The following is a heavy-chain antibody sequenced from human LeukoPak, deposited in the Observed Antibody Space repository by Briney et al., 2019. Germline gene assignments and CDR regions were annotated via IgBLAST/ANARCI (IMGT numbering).Heavy chain of an antibody. CDR2: MNPNSGNT. J-gene: IGHJ6*03. CDR1: GYTFISYD. D-gene: IGHD3-22*01. Sequence: GASVKVSCKASGYTFISYDINWVRQATGQGLEWMGWMNPNSGNTGYAQKFQGRVTMTRNTSISTAYMELSSLRSEDTAVYYCARARRLITNYYYYYMDVWGKGTTVTVSS. CDR3: ARARRLITNYYYYYMDV. V-gene: IGHV1-8*01.